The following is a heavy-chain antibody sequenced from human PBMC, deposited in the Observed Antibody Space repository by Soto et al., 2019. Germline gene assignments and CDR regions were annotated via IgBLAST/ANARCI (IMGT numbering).Heavy chain of an antibody. CDR2: IHSDGST. D-gene: IGHD6-19*01. CDR1: GFTVSDS. Sequence: GGSLRLTCLVAGFTVSDSMSWVRQAPGSGLACVSLIHSDGSTHYTDSVRGRFTISRDNSKNTLYLQMDRLRVDDTVVYVCARASSGPSDYRGQATLGTVSS. V-gene: IGHV3-53*01. J-gene: IGHJ4*02. CDR3: ARASSGPSDY.